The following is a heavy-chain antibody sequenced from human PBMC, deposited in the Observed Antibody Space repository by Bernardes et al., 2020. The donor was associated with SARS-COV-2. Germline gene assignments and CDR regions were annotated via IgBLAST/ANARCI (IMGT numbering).Heavy chain of an antibody. J-gene: IGHJ6*02. CDR2: INPNSGGT. Sequence: ASVKVSCKASGYTFTSYGISWVRQAPGQGLEWMGWINPNSGGTNYAQKFQGRVTMTRDTSISTAYMELSRLRSDDTAVYYCASNFGPRVYYYYYGMDVWGQGTTVTVSS. CDR1: GYTFTSYG. D-gene: IGHD3-10*01. CDR3: ASNFGPRVYYYYYGMDV. V-gene: IGHV1-2*02.